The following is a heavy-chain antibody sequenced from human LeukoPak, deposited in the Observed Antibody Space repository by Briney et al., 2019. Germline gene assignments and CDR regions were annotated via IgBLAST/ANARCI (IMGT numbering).Heavy chain of an antibody. D-gene: IGHD6-19*01. Sequence: ASVKVSCKTSGYTFTRYTVTWVRQAPGQGLEWMGWISAYNGKTAYPQKLQDRLTLTTDTSSSTAYLELENLRSADTAIYYCTRDILVAGEPDYWGQGTLVTVSS. J-gene: IGHJ4*02. CDR3: TRDILVAGEPDY. V-gene: IGHV1-18*01. CDR2: ISAYNGKT. CDR1: GYTFTRYT.